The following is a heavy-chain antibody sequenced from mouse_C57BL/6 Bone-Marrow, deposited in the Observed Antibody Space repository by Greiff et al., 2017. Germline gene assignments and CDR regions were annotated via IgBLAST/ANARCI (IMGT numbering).Heavy chain of an antibody. CDR3: ARTPYRSGYAMDY. CDR2: IYPGSGST. Sequence: QVQLQQPGAELVKPGASVKMSCKASGYTFTSYWITWVKQRPGQGLEWIGDIYPGSGSTNYNEKFKSKATLTVDTSSSTAYMQLSSLTSEDSAVYYCARTPYRSGYAMDYWGQGTSVTVSS. V-gene: IGHV1-55*01. CDR1: GYTFTSYW. D-gene: IGHD3-2*02. J-gene: IGHJ4*01.